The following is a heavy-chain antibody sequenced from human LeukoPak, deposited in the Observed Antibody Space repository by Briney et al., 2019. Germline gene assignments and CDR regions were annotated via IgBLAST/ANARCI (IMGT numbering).Heavy chain of an antibody. J-gene: IGHJ6*02. CDR2: IWYDGSNK. Sequence: PGGSLRLSCAASGFTFSSYGMHWVRQAPGKGLEWVAVIWYDGSNKYYADSVKGRFTISRDNSKNTLYLQMNSLRPEDTAVYYCARDKLPAPWDGMDVWGQGTTVTVSS. CDR1: GFTFSSYG. CDR3: ARDKLPAPWDGMDV. V-gene: IGHV3-33*01. D-gene: IGHD2-2*01.